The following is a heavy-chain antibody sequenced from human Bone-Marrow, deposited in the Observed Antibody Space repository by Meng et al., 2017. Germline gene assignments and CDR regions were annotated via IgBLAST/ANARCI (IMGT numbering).Heavy chain of an antibody. CDR2: IFSGGTT. D-gene: IGHD3-10*01. V-gene: IGHV3-66*02. Sequence: VQLVESGGGLVQPGGSLRLSCAASGFTFSSYAMSWVRQAPGKGLEWVSVIFSGGTTYYADSVQGRFTISRDNSKNTLFLQMNSLRADDTAVYYCARDIRWGQGTLVTVSS. CDR1: GFTFSSYA. J-gene: IGHJ4*02. CDR3: ARDIR.